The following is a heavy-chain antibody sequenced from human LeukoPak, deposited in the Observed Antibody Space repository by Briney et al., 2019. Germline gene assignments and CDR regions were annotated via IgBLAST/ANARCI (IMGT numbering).Heavy chain of an antibody. Sequence: GGSLRLSCAASGFTFSSYDMSWVRQAPGKGLEWVSAISGSGSSTYYADSVKGRFTISRDNSKNTLYLQMNSLRAEDTALYYCAKRDGYNSNPLKDWGQGTLVTVSS. V-gene: IGHV3-23*01. J-gene: IGHJ4*02. CDR2: ISGSGSST. D-gene: IGHD5-24*01. CDR1: GFTFSSYD. CDR3: AKRDGYNSNPLKD.